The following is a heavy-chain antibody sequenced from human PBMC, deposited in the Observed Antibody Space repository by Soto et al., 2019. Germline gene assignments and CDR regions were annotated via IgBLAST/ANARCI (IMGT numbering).Heavy chain of an antibody. Sequence: GTSVKVSCKDSGYTLTSYGSSWVRQAPGQGLEWMGWISAYNGNTNYAQKLQGRVTMTTDTSTSTAYMELRSLRSDDTAVYYCARDRGAYCGGDSLCDAFDIWGQGTMVTVSS. CDR1: GYTLTSYG. D-gene: IGHD2-21*02. CDR2: ISAYNGNT. J-gene: IGHJ3*02. CDR3: ARDRGAYCGGDSLCDAFDI. V-gene: IGHV1-18*01.